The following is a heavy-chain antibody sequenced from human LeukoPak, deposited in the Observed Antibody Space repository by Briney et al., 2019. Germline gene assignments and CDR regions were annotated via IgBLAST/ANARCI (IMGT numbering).Heavy chain of an antibody. CDR2: IIPIFGTA. CDR3: AREGYSYGFD. J-gene: IGHJ4*02. D-gene: IGHD5-18*01. Sequence: GASVKVSCKASGGTFSSYAISWVRQAPGQGLEWMGRIIPIFGTANYAQKFQGRVTITTDESTSTAYMELSSLRSEDTAVYYCAREGYSYGFDWGQGTLVTVSS. CDR1: GGTFSSYA. V-gene: IGHV1-69*05.